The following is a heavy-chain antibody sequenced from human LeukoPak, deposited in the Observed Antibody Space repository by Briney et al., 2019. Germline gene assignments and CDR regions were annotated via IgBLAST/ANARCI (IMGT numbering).Heavy chain of an antibody. CDR3: ARAPYCGSTSCYMGWFDP. D-gene: IGHD2-2*02. J-gene: IGHJ5*02. Sequence: PSETLSPTCTVSGGSISSSSYYWGWIRQPPGKGLEWIGSIYYSGSAYYNPSLKSRVTISVDTSKNQFSLKLSSVTAADTAVYYCARAPYCGSTSCYMGWFDPWGQGTLVTVSS. V-gene: IGHV4-39*07. CDR1: GGSISSSSYY. CDR2: IYYSGSA.